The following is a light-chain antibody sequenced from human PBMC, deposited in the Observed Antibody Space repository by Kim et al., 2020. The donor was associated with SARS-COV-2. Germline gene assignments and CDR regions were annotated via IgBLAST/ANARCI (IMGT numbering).Light chain of an antibody. V-gene: IGKV3-15*01. CDR3: QQYNNWFPYT. CDR1: QSTGTN. CDR2: GAS. J-gene: IGKJ2*01. Sequence: VRPGERALPALAARQSTGTNLAWYHQKAGQAPRLLIYGASTRATGVPARISGSASGSDFTLTISTLQSGDCGIYYCQQYNNWFPYTFGQGTKLEI.